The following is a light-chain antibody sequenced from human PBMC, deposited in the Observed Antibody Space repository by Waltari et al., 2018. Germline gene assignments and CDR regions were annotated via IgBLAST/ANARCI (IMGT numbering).Light chain of an antibody. CDR1: QSLLNSNGNNY. CDR3: MQAAQTPLT. V-gene: IGKV2-28*01. J-gene: IGKJ1*01. Sequence: DIVMTQSPLSLPVTPGEPASISRRPRQSLLNSNGNNYLDWYLQRPGQSPQLLIYLGSNRASGVPDRFSGSGSGTDFTLKISRVEAEDVGVYYCMQAAQTPLTFGQGTKVEIK. CDR2: LGS.